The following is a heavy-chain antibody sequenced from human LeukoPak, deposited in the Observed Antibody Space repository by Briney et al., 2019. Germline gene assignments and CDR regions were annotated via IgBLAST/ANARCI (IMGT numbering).Heavy chain of an antibody. J-gene: IGHJ4*02. CDR2: ISSSSTYI. Sequence: GGSLRLSCAASGFTFSSYTMNWVRQAPGKGLEWVSSISSSSTYINYADSVKGRFTISRDNAKNSLYLQMNSLRAEDTAVYYCARDRSPGNFDYWGQGTLVTVAS. CDR1: GFTFSSYT. D-gene: IGHD3-10*01. CDR3: ARDRSPGNFDY. V-gene: IGHV3-21*01.